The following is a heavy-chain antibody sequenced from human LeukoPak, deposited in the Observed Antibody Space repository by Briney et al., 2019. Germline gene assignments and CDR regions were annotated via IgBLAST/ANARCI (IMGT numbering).Heavy chain of an antibody. J-gene: IGHJ4*02. D-gene: IGHD5-12*01. Sequence: PGGSLRLSCAASGFTFSSYAMSWVRQAPGKGQEWVSTISGSGGSTYYADSVKGRFTISRDNPKNTLYLQMNSLRAEDTAVYYCAKDTGQVAWLVDYWGQGTLVTVSS. CDR1: GFTFSSYA. CDR3: AKDTGQVAWLVDY. V-gene: IGHV3-23*01. CDR2: ISGSGGST.